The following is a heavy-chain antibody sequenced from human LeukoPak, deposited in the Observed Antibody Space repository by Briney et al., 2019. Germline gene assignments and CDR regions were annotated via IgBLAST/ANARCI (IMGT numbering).Heavy chain of an antibody. CDR2: IKRKTDGGTT. Sequence: GGSLRLSCAASGFTFSNAWMSWVRQAPGKGLEWVGRIKRKTDGGTTDYAAPVKGRFTISRDDSKNTLYLQMNSLKTEDTAVYYCTTDPDYGGNYWGQGTLVTVSS. CDR3: TTDPDYGGNY. D-gene: IGHD4-23*01. CDR1: GFTFSNAW. J-gene: IGHJ4*02. V-gene: IGHV3-15*01.